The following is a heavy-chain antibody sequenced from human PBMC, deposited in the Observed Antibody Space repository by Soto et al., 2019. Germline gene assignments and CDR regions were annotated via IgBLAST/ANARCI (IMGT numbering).Heavy chain of an antibody. CDR3: AKEVMALRYFDL. Sequence: QVQLVESGGGVVQPGRSLRLSCAASGFTFSSYGMHWVRQAPGKGLEWVAVISYDGSNKYYADSVKRRFTISRDNSKNTLYLQMISLRAEDTAVYYCAKEVMALRYFDLWGRGTLVTVSS. CDR2: ISYDGSNK. V-gene: IGHV3-30*18. CDR1: GFTFSSYG. D-gene: IGHD3-16*01. J-gene: IGHJ2*01.